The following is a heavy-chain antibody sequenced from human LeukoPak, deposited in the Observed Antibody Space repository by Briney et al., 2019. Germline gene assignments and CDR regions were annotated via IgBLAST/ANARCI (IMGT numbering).Heavy chain of an antibody. J-gene: IGHJ4*02. CDR2: ISWNIDLI. V-gene: IGHV3-9*01. Sequence: GGSLRLSCVASGFTFDEYTVIWVRQAPGGGLEWVSGISWNIDLIGYADSMKGRFTISRDNAKNTLSLQVNSLRVEDTSVYYCARPVGTGDYSLLHWGQGTVVTVSS. CDR1: GFTFDEYT. D-gene: IGHD2-15*01. CDR3: ARPVGTGDYSLLH.